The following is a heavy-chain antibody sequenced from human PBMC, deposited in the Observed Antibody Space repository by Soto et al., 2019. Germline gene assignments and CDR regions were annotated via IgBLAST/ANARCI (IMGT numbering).Heavy chain of an antibody. V-gene: IGHV1-18*01. CDR1: GYTFTSYG. Sequence: ASVKVSCKASGYTFTSYGISWVRQAPGQGLEWMGWISAYNGNTNYAQKLQGRVTMTTDTSTSTAYMELRSLRSDDTAVYYCAGSIAAAGYYYYYGMDVWGQGTTVTVSS. J-gene: IGHJ6*02. D-gene: IGHD6-13*01. CDR3: AGSIAAAGYYYYYGMDV. CDR2: ISAYNGNT.